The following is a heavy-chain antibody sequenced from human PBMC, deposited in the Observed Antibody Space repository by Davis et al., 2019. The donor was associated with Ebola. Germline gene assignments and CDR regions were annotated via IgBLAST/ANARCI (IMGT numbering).Heavy chain of an antibody. J-gene: IGHJ4*02. CDR1: GYSFTSNW. CDR2: IYPGDSDT. Sequence: GESLKISCKGSGYSFTSNWIAWVRQMPGKGLEWMGIIYPGDSDTRYSPSFQGQVTISADKSISTAYLQWTSLKASDTAMYYCARGYCSGGSCYPYGFDYWGQGTLVTVSS. V-gene: IGHV5-51*01. D-gene: IGHD2-15*01. CDR3: ARGYCSGGSCYPYGFDY.